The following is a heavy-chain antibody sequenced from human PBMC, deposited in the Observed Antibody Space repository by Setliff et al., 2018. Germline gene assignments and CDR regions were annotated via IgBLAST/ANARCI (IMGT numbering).Heavy chain of an antibody. D-gene: IGHD5-12*01. CDR3: AAVVATSLNYVDN. Sequence: SETLSLTCTVSGDSVNNFYWTWIRQPPGKGLEWIGYIYHSGGANYSPSLKSRVTMSVDTSKSQFSLKLSSVTAADTAVYYCAAVVATSLNYVDNWGQGTLVTVSS. CDR1: GDSVNNFY. V-gene: IGHV4-59*02. CDR2: IYHSGGA. J-gene: IGHJ4*02.